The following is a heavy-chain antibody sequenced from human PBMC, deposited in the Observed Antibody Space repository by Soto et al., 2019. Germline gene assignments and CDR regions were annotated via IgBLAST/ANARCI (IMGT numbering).Heavy chain of an antibody. D-gene: IGHD3-3*01. V-gene: IGHV2-70*01. CDR2: IDWDGDE. CDR3: ARSITRSGFFHWFDS. Sequence: GSGPTLVNPTQTLTLTCTFSXFSLSSIGMCVSWIRQPPGKALEWLALIDWDGDEYYSTSLETRLTISKDTSKNQVVLTMSNMDPVDTATYYCARSITRSGFFHWFDSWGQGTLVTVSS. CDR1: XFSLSSIGMC. J-gene: IGHJ5*01.